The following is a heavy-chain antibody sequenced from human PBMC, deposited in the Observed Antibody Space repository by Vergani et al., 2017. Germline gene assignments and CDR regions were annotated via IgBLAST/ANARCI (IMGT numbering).Heavy chain of an antibody. CDR2: ISSSGGST. J-gene: IGHJ4*02. V-gene: IGHV3-23*01. Sequence: EVQLLESGGGLVQPGGSLRLSCAASGFTFRSYAMSWVRQAPGKGLEWVSAISSSGGSTYYADSVKGRFTISRDNSKNTLYLQMNSLRAEDTAVYYCATRPSGAFGVVMLDYWGQGTLVTVSS. CDR3: ATRPSGAFGVVMLDY. CDR1: GFTFRSYA. D-gene: IGHD3-3*01.